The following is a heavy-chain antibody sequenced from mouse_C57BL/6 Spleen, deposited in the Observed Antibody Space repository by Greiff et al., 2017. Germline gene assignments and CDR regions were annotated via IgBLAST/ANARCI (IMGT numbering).Heavy chain of an antibody. CDR1: GYTFTSYW. J-gene: IGHJ4*01. CDR2: IHPNSGST. D-gene: IGHD4-1*01. CDR3: STLAYYAMDY. V-gene: IGHV1-64*01. Sequence: QVQLQQPGAELVKPGASVKLSCKASGYTFTSYWMHWVKQRPGQGLEWIGMIHPNSGSTNYNEKFKSKATLTVDKSSSTAYMQLSSLTSEDSAVYYWSTLAYYAMDYWGQGTSVTVSS.